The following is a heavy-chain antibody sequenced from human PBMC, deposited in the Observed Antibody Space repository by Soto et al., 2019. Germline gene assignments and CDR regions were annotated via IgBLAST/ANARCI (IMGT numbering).Heavy chain of an antibody. J-gene: IGHJ5*02. V-gene: IGHV1-69*12. CDR3: ASARGYSGIYWEHNWFDP. Sequence: QVQLVQSGAEVKKPGSSVKVSCKASGGTFSSYAISWVRQAPGQGLEWMGGIIPIFGTANYAQKFQGRVTITADESTSTAYMELSSLRSEDTAVYYCASARGYSGIYWEHNWFDPWGQGTLITVSS. CDR1: GGTFSSYA. CDR2: IIPIFGTA. D-gene: IGHD1-26*01.